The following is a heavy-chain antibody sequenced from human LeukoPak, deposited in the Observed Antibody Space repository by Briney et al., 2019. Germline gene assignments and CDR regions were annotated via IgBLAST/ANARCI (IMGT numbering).Heavy chain of an antibody. J-gene: IGHJ2*01. Sequence: GGSLRLSCAASGFTFSRYTINWVRQAPGKGLEWVSSISSSGTYTSYADSVKGRFTISRDNAKNSLYLQMNSLRPEDTAVYYCARVDARDWYFDLWGRGTLVTVSS. V-gene: IGHV3-21*01. CDR3: ARVDARDWYFDL. CDR2: ISSSGTYT. CDR1: GFTFSRYT.